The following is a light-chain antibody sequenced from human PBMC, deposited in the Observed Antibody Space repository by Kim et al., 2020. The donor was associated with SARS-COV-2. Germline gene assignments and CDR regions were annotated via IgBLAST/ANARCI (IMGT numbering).Light chain of an antibody. V-gene: IGKV3-11*01. J-gene: IGKJ3*01. CDR2: DAS. CDR1: QSVSSY. CDR3: QRHINSPLT. Sequence: EIVLIQSPATLSLSPGERATLSCRASQSVSSYLAWYQQKPGQAPRLLIYDASNRATGIPARFSGSGSGTDFTLTISSLEPEDFAVYYSQRHINSPLTFGP.